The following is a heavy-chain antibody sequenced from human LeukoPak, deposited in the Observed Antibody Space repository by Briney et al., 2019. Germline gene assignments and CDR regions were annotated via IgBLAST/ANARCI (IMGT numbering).Heavy chain of an antibody. V-gene: IGHV1-2*02. J-gene: IGHJ4*02. D-gene: IGHD3-22*01. Sequence: GASVKVSCKASGYTFTGYYMHWVRQAPGQGLEWMGWINPNSGGTNYAQKFQGRVTMTRDTSISTAYMELSRLRSDDTAVYYCARRPGGYYDSSGYFYFDYWGQETLVTVSS. CDR3: ARRPGGYYDSSGYFYFDY. CDR1: GYTFTGYY. CDR2: INPNSGGT.